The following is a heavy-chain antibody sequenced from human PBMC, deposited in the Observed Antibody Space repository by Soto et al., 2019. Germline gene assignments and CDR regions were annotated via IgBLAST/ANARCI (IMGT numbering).Heavy chain of an antibody. CDR1: GGSFRGYY. D-gene: IGHD2-21*01. CDR3: ARLWSSNEGSS. V-gene: IGHV4-34*01. CDR2: INHSGGT. J-gene: IGHJ4*02. Sequence: QVRLQQWGAGLLKPSETLALTCAVHGGSFRGYYWSWIRQPPGKGLEWIGEINHSGGTNYNPSLKSRVSISVDASKHQFSLQLSSMTAADTAVYYCARLWSSNEGSSWGQGTLVAVAS.